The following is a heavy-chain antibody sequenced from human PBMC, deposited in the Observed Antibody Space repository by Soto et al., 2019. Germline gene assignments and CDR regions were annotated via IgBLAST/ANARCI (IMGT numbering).Heavy chain of an antibody. CDR3: AIAGAALVRGSIGGFDY. V-gene: IGHV4-34*01. D-gene: IGHD3-10*01. Sequence: QVHLQQWGAGLLTPSETLSLTCAVNGGAFTGYYWTWIPQSPGKGLQWIREINHSATVEYNPSLKSRVTFSIDTPKKQFSLRLTSVTAGDTAVYYCAIAGAALVRGSIGGFDYWGQGTLVTISS. CDR2: INHSATV. J-gene: IGHJ4*02. CDR1: GGAFTGYY.